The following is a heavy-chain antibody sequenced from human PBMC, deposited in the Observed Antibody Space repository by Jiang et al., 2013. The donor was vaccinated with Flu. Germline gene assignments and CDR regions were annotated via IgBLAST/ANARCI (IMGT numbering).Heavy chain of an antibody. J-gene: IGHJ4*02. D-gene: IGHD2-15*01. Sequence: VQLLESGGGLVQPGGSLRLSCAASGFTFSSYAMSWVRQAPGKGLEWVSAISGSGGSTYYADSVKGRFTISRDNSKNTLYLQMNSLRAEDTAVYYCAKDTHCSGGSCYPYYFDYWGQGTLVTVSS. V-gene: IGHV3-23*01. CDR2: ISGSGGST. CDR3: AKDTHCSGGSCYPYYFDY. CDR1: GFTFSSYA.